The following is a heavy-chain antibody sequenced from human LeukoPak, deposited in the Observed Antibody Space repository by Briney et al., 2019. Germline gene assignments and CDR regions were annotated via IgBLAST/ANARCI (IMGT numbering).Heavy chain of an antibody. J-gene: IGHJ4*02. CDR2: INPNSGGT. CDR1: GYTFTGCY. CDR3: AESGIAAAGSLDY. Sequence: ASVKVSCKASGYTFTGCYMHWVRQAPGQGLEWMGWINPNSGGTNYAQKFQGRVTMTRDTSISTAYMELSRLRSDDTAVYYCAESGIAAAGSLDYWGQGTLVTVSS. D-gene: IGHD6-13*01. V-gene: IGHV1-2*02.